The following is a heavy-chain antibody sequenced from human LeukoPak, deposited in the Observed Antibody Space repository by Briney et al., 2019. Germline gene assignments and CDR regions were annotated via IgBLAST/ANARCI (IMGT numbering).Heavy chain of an antibody. Sequence: GGSLRLSCAASGFTFSNHGMNWVRQAPGKGLEWLSGISPRGGGTYYADSVKGRFTISRDNSKNTLYLQMNSLRAEDTAVYYCAKRRDYFDYWGQGTLVTVSS. CDR1: GFTFSNHG. V-gene: IGHV3-23*01. J-gene: IGHJ4*02. CDR3: AKRRDYFDY. CDR2: ISPRGGGT.